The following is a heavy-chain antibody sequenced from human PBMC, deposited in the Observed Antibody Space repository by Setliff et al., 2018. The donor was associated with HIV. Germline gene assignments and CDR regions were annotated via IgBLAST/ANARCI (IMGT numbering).Heavy chain of an antibody. CDR3: HSGYDTEEQSYFDY. CDR1: TFSTYW. CDR2: INNDETIT. D-gene: IGHD5-12*01. V-gene: IGHV3-74*01. Sequence: TFSTYWMHWVRQAPGKGLMWVSHINNDETITKYADSVEGRFTISRDNAKNTLYLQMNSLRAEDTGVYYCHSGYDTEEQSYFDYWGQGALVTVSS. J-gene: IGHJ4*02.